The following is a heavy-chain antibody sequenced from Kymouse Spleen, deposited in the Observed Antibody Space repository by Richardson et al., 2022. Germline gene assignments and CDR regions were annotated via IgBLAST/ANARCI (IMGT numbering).Heavy chain of an antibody. CDR2: IYYSGST. Sequence: QVQLQESGPGLVKPSQTLSLTCTVSGGSISSGGYYWSWIRQHPGKGLEWIGYIYYSGSTYYNPSLKSRVTISVDTSKNQFSLKLSSVTAADTAVYYCARDGSNYGYYYGMDVWGQGTTVTVSS. D-gene: IGHD4-11,IGHD4-11*01. CDR1: GGSISSGGYY. J-gene: IGHJ6*02. CDR3: ARDGSNYGYYYGMDV. V-gene: IGHV4-31*03.